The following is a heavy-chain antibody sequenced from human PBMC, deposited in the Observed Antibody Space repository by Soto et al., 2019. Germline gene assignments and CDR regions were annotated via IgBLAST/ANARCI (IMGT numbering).Heavy chain of an antibody. CDR3: ARDWESSVSTWSFGGL. J-gene: IGHJ4*02. D-gene: IGHD3-16*01. V-gene: IGHV1-69*08. Sequence: QVPLVQAGAEVKKPGSSVKVSCKSSGGTYSPYTINWVRQAPGHGLEWMGRIIPFLGVTNYGLKFQARVTITADKATNTAYMELRGLRFEDTAVYYCARDWESSVSTWSFGGLWSRGTLVSVSS. CDR1: GGTYSPYT. CDR2: IIPFLGVT.